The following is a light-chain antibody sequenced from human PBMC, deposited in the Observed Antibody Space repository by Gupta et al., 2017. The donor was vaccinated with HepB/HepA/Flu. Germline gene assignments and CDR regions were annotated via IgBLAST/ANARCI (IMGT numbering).Light chain of an antibody. V-gene: IGLV7-43*01. CDR1: TGAVSSDHH. Sequence: QTVVTQEPSLTVSPGGTVTLTCATSTGAVSSDHHPNWFQQKPGQAPKALIYSINNKHSGTPARFSGSLLGGKAALTLSGVHPEGEADYYCMLFYGTTWVFGGVTKLTVL. J-gene: IGLJ3*02. CDR3: MLFYGTTWV. CDR2: SIN.